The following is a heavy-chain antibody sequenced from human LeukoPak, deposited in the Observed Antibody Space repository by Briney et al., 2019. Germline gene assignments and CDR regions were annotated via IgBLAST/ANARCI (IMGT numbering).Heavy chain of an antibody. D-gene: IGHD3-9*01. CDR1: GFTFSSYA. J-gene: IGHJ4*02. V-gene: IGHV3-23*01. CDR3: AKGASGPLRYFDWSTYYFDY. CDR2: ISGSGGST. Sequence: PGGSLRLSCAASGFTFSSYAMSWVRQAPGKGLEWVSAISGSGGSTYYADSVKGRFTISRDNSKNTLYLQMNSLRAEDTAVYYCAKGASGPLRYFDWSTYYFDYWAQGTLVTVSS.